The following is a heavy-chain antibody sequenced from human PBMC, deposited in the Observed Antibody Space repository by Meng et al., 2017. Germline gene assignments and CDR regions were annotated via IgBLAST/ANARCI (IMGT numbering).Heavy chain of an antibody. D-gene: IGHD2-21*02. Sequence: SETLSLTCAVSGYSTSSGYYWGWIRQPPGKGLEWIGSIYHSGSTYYNPSLKSRVTISVDTSKNQFSLKLSSVTAADAAVYYCAREHIVVVTAILGTKYYYYGMDVWGQGTTVTVSS. V-gene: IGHV4-38-2*02. CDR3: AREHIVVVTAILGTKYYYYGMDV. J-gene: IGHJ6*02. CDR1: GYSTSSGYY. CDR2: IYHSGST.